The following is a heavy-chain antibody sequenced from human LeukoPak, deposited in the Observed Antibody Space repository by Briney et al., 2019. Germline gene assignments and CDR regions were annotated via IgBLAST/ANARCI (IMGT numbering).Heavy chain of an antibody. CDR3: ARGLYDDNGGF. V-gene: IGHV3-23*01. CDR1: GFTFSSYA. J-gene: IGHJ3*01. CDR2: ISGSGGST. D-gene: IGHD3-22*01. Sequence: GGSLRLSCAASGFTFSSYAMSWVRQAPGKGLEWVSAISGSGGSTYYADSVKGRFTISRDNSKSTLFLQMNSLRADDTAVYYCARGLYDDNGGFWGQGTMVTVSS.